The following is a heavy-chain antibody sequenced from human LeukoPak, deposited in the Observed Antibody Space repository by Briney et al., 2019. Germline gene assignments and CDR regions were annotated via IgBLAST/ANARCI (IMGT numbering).Heavy chain of an antibody. V-gene: IGHV3-48*01. Sequence: GSLRLSCAASGFTFSSYSMNWVRQAPGKGLEWVSYISSSSSTIYYADSVKGRFTISRDNSKNTLYLQMNSLRAEDTAVYYCARDGESSSIAARRYYYYYYMDVWGKGTTVTVSS. CDR3: ARDGESSSIAARRYYYYYYMDV. CDR1: GFTFSSYS. CDR2: ISSSSSTI. D-gene: IGHD6-6*01. J-gene: IGHJ6*03.